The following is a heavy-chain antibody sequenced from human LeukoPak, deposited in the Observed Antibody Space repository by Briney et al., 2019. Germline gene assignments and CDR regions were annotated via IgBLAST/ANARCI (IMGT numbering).Heavy chain of an antibody. CDR2: IYPFGST. V-gene: IGHV4-39*07. J-gene: IGHJ5*02. CDR3: ARARGPCSNGVCSLFDP. D-gene: IGHD2-8*01. CDR1: GDSFSRSSFH. Sequence: SETLSLTRTVSGDSFSRSSFHWGWIRQPPGKGLEWIATIYPFGSTYYNPSLKSRVAISVDTSKNQFSLKLTSVTAADTAVYYCARARGPCSNGVCSLFDPWGQGAWVSVSA.